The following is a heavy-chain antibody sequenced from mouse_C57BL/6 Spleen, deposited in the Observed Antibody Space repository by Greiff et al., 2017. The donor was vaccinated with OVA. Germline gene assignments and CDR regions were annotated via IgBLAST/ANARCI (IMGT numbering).Heavy chain of an antibody. CDR1: GYAFSSSW. D-gene: IGHD1-1*01. CDR3: ARYPYYYGSSDWYFDV. J-gene: IGHJ1*03. CDR2: IYPGDGDT. Sequence: VQLQQSGPELVKPGASVKISCKASGYAFSSSWMNWVKQRPGKGLEWIGRIYPGDGDTNYNGKFKGKATLTADKSSSTAYMQLSSLTSEDSAVYFCARYPYYYGSSDWYFDVWGTGTTVTVSS. V-gene: IGHV1-82*01.